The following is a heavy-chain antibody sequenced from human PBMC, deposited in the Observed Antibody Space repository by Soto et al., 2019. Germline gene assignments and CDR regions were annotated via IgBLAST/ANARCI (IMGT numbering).Heavy chain of an antibody. CDR1: GFTFSHYG. Sequence: QVQLVESGGGVVQPGRSLRLSCAASGFTFSHYGIHWVRQAPGKGLEWLAVISYDGSNKHYADSVKGRFNVSRDNSKNTLYLQMNRLRAEDTAVYFCARYSGKYQGPIDYWGQGTLVTVSS. CDR2: ISYDGSNK. D-gene: IGHD1-26*01. V-gene: IGHV3-30*03. CDR3: ARYSGKYQGPIDY. J-gene: IGHJ4*02.